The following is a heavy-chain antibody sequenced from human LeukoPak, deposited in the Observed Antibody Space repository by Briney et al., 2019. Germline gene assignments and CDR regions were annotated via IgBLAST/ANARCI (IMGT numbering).Heavy chain of an antibody. Sequence: GGSLSLSCASSGFTFSSDWMYWLRQAPGRGPVWVSGIKPDGTYTHYADSVKGRFTISRDDAKNTLYLQMNSLRVEDTAVYYSANYWYPWGPGTLVTVSS. D-gene: IGHD2-8*02. CDR1: GFTFSSDW. CDR2: IKPDGTYT. V-gene: IGHV3-74*01. J-gene: IGHJ5*02. CDR3: ANYWYP.